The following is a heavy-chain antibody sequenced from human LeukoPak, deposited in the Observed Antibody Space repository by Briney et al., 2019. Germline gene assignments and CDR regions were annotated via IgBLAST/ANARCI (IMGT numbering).Heavy chain of an antibody. V-gene: IGHV1-2*02. D-gene: IGHD2-2*01. CDR3: AVREGYCSSTSCYGGSNSPLDY. Sequence: ASVKVSCKASGYTFTGYYMHWVRQAPGQGLEWMGWINPNSGGTNYAQKFQGRVTMTRDTSISTAYMELSRLRSDDTAVYYCAVREGYCSSTSCYGGSNSPLDYWGQGTLVTVSS. CDR1: GYTFTGYY. CDR2: INPNSGGT. J-gene: IGHJ4*02.